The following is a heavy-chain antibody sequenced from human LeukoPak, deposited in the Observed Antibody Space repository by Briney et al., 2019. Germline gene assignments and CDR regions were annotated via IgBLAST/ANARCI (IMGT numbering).Heavy chain of an antibody. CDR2: ISAYNGNT. CDR1: GYTFTSYG. D-gene: IGHD1-1*01. CDR3: AREYKEYNWNEGGAFDV. J-gene: IGHJ3*01. Sequence: ASVKVSCKASGYTFTSYGISWVRQAPGQGLEWMGWISAYNGNTNYAQKLQGRVTMTTDTSTSTAYMELRSLRSDDTAVYYCAREYKEYNWNEGGAFDVWGQGTMVSVSS. V-gene: IGHV1-18*01.